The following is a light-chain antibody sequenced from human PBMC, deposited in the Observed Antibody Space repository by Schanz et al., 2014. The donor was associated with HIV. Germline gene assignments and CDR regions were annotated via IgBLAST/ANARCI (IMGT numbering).Light chain of an antibody. J-gene: IGKJ3*01. CDR3: QKYNSVPFT. Sequence: DLQMPQSPSSLSASVGDRVTITCRASQGISTYLAWYQQKSGTVPKLLIYDASTLQSGVSSRFNGSGSGTDFTLTINSLQSEDVATYYCQKYNSVPFTFGPGTKVEVK. CDR2: DAS. V-gene: IGKV1-27*01. CDR1: QGISTY.